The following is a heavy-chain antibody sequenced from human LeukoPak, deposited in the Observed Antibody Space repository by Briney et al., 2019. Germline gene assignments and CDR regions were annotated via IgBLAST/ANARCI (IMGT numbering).Heavy chain of an antibody. Sequence: GGSLRLSCAASGFTFSSYSMNWVRQAPGKGLEWVSSISSSSSYIYCADSVKGRFTIPRDNAKNSLYLQMNSLRAEDTAVYYCARGIAARPGGYWGQGTLVTVSS. CDR2: ISSSSSYI. V-gene: IGHV3-21*01. J-gene: IGHJ4*02. CDR1: GFTFSSYS. CDR3: ARGIAARPGGY. D-gene: IGHD6-6*01.